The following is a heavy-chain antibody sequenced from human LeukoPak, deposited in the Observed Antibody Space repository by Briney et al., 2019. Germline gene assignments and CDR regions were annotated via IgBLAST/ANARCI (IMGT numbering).Heavy chain of an antibody. V-gene: IGHV4-34*01. J-gene: IGHJ4*02. CDR2: INHSEST. CDR3: ARGDYDFWNASMDY. CDR1: GGSFSGYY. D-gene: IGHD3-3*01. Sequence: NASETLSLTCAVYGGSFSGYYWSWIRQPPGKGLEWIGEINHSESTNYNPSLKSRVTISVDTSKNQFSLKLSSVTAADTAVYYCARGDYDFWNASMDYWGQGTLVTVSS.